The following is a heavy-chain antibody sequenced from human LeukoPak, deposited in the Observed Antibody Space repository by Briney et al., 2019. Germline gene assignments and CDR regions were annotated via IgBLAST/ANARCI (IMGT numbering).Heavy chain of an antibody. V-gene: IGHV3-74*03. CDR1: GFXFSSYW. CDR2: INRDGSTT. Sequence: GGSLRLSCAASGFXFSSYWMHWVRQAPGKGLVWVSRINRDGSTTTYADSVKGRFTVSRDNAKNTLNLQMNSLRAEDTAVYYCARGGDYYDSSGYFWRPAEIDYWGQGTLVTVSS. J-gene: IGHJ4*02. CDR3: ARGGDYYDSSGYFWRPAEIDY. D-gene: IGHD3-22*01.